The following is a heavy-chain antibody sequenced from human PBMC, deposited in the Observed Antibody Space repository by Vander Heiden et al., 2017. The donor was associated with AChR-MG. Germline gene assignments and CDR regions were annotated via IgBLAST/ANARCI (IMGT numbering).Heavy chain of an antibody. CDR1: GGSFSGYY. D-gene: IGHD6-13*01. J-gene: IGHJ6*02. CDR3: ARLVWRIAAAGQMEFYYYGMDV. CDR2: INHSGST. V-gene: IGHV4-34*01. Sequence: QVQLQQWGAGLLKPSETLSLTCAVYGGSFSGYYWSWIRQPPGKGLEWIGEINHSGSTNYNPSLKSRVTISVDTSKNQFSLKLSSVTAADTAVYYCARLVWRIAAAGQMEFYYYGMDVWGQGTTVTVSS.